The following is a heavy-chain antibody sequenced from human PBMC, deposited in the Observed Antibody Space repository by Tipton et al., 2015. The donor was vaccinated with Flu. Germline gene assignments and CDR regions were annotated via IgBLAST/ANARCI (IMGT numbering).Heavy chain of an antibody. CDR3: ARGSPVLRYFDWLTPVLPQTDY. CDR1: GGSISSGSYY. J-gene: IGHJ4*02. Sequence: LSLTCTVSGGSISSGSYYWSWIRQPAGKGLEWIGRIYTSGSTNYNPSLKSRVTISVDTSKNQFSLKLSSVTAADTAVYYCARGSPVLRYFDWLTPVLPQTDYWGQGTLVTVSS. CDR2: IYTSGST. D-gene: IGHD3-9*01. V-gene: IGHV4-61*02.